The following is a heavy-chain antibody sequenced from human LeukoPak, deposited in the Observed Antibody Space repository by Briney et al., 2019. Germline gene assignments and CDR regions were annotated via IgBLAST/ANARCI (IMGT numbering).Heavy chain of an antibody. J-gene: IGHJ4*02. CDR2: ISGSGGST. CDR3: AKREYSSGWYEDY. D-gene: IGHD6-19*01. Sequence: GGSLRLSCAASGFTFSSYAMSWVRQAPGKGLEWVSAISGSGGSTYYAGSVKGRFTISRDDSKNTLYLQMNSLRAEDTAVYYCAKREYSSGWYEDYWGQGTLVTVSS. CDR1: GFTFSSYA. V-gene: IGHV3-23*01.